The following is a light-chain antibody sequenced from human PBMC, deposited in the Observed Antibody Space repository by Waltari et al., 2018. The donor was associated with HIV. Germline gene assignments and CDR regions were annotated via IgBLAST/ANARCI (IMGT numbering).Light chain of an antibody. Sequence: SYVLTQPPSVSVAPGKTARITCGGNNIGSQRYHWYQQKPGQATVPVIYDDSDRPSGIPERFSGSNSGNTATLTISRVEAGDEADYYCQVWDTNSHHPGVFGGGTKLTVL. CDR3: QVWDTNSHHPGV. CDR1: NIGSQR. J-gene: IGLJ3*02. CDR2: DDS. V-gene: IGLV3-21*03.